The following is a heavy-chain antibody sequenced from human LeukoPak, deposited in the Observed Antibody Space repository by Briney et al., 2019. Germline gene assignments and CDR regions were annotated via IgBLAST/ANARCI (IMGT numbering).Heavy chain of an antibody. D-gene: IGHD6-19*01. V-gene: IGHV4-39*01. Sequence: SSETLSLTCTVSGGSISSSSYYWGWIRQPPGKGLEWIGSIYYSGSTYYNPSLKSRVTISVDTSKNQFSLKLSSVTAADTAVYYCARHAGSGWGVADYFDYWGQGTLVTVSS. J-gene: IGHJ4*02. CDR3: ARHAGSGWGVADYFDY. CDR2: IYYSGST. CDR1: GGSISSSSYY.